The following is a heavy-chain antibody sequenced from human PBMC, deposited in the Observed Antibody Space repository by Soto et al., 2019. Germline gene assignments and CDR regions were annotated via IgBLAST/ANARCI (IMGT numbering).Heavy chain of an antibody. CDR2: ISGGGSGI. CDR3: VLVMECINSNCYARHALDF. V-gene: IGHV3-11*01. J-gene: IGHJ3*01. CDR1: AFIFSDDY. D-gene: IGHD3-22*01. Sequence: GGSLRPSCAAAAFIFSDDYIIWIRQTPGERLDWVSYISGGGSGIHYAGCVKGRLTISRDNVKNSRCLQLNSMRAEDSAVYYFVLVMECINSNCYARHALDFRSQGSVVT.